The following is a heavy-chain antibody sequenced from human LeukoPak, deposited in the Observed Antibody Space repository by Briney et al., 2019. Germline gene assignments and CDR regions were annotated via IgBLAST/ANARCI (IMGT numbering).Heavy chain of an antibody. CDR3: AKDRISVADRYYYYYYCLDV. V-gene: IGHV3-23*01. CDR1: GFTFSSYA. CDR2: ISGSGVSP. J-gene: IGHJ6*02. D-gene: IGHD6-19*01. Sequence: GVSLRLSCAASGFTFSSYAMTWARQAPGKGLQWVSTISGSGVSPYYADSVRGRFTISRDNSENTVHLQMNSLRAEDTAVYYCAKDRISVADRYYYYYYCLDVWGQGTTVTVSS.